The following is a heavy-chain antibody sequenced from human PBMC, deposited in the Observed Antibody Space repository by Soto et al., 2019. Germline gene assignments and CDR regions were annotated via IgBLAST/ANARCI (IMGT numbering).Heavy chain of an antibody. CDR3: ARAQYSSGWLRAYYFDY. Sequence: SQTLSLTCAISGDSVSSNSAAWHWIRQSPSRGLEWLGRTYYRSKWYNDYAVSVKSRITINPDTSKNQFSLQLNSVTPEDTAVYYCARAQYSSGWLRAYYFDYWGQGTLVTVSS. V-gene: IGHV6-1*01. J-gene: IGHJ4*02. CDR2: TYYRSKWYN. D-gene: IGHD6-19*01. CDR1: GDSVSSNSAA.